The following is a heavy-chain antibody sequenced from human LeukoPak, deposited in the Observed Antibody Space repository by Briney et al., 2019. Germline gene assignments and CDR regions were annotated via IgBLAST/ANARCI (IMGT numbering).Heavy chain of an antibody. CDR1: GFPLSSYS. CDR2: ISSSGSAI. Sequence: GSLRLSCAASGFPLSSYSINWVRQAPGKGLEWVSYISSSGSAIYYVDSVKGRFTVSRDNAKNSLFLQMNSPRAEDTAVYYCVRVKGSYFDYWGQGALVTVSS. V-gene: IGHV3-48*01. CDR3: VRVKGSYFDY. J-gene: IGHJ4*02. D-gene: IGHD2-15*01.